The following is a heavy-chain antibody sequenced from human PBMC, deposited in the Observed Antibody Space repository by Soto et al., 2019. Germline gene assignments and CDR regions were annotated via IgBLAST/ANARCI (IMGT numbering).Heavy chain of an antibody. CDR2: IYYSGST. Sequence: SETLSLTCTVSGGSISSYYWSWIRQPPGKGLEWIGYIYYSGSTRYSPSFQGQVTISADKSISTAYLQWSSLKASDTAMYYCARPRGGDLALFDYWGQGTLVTVSS. V-gene: IGHV4-59*12. CDR1: GGSISSYY. D-gene: IGHD2-21*01. J-gene: IGHJ4*02. CDR3: ARPRGGDLALFDY.